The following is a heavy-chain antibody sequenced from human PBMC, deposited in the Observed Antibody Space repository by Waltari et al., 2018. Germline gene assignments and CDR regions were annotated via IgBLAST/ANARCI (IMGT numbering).Heavy chain of an antibody. J-gene: IGHJ6*03. D-gene: IGHD6-6*01. V-gene: IGHV4-34*01. CDR3: ARGGIAARLYYYYYMDV. Sequence: QVPLQQWGAGLLKPSETLSLTCAVYGGSFSGYYWSWIRQPPGKGLEWIGEINHSGSTNYNPSLKSRVTISVDTSKNQFSLKLSSVTAADTAVYYCARGGIAARLYYYYYMDVWGKGTTVTVSS. CDR2: INHSGST. CDR1: GGSFSGYY.